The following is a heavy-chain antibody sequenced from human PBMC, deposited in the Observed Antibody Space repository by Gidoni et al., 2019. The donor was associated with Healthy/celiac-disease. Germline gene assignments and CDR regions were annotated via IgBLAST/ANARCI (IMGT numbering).Heavy chain of an antibody. CDR3: AKAARSGWYFDL. D-gene: IGHD1-1*01. J-gene: IGHJ2*01. CDR1: GCTFSSYV. Sequence: QVQLVESGGGVVQPGRSLRLSWAASGCTFSSYVMHWVRQAPGMGLEWVAVISYDGSNKYYADSVKGRFSISSDNSQTTLYLQLSSLRAEVTAVYYCAKAARSGWYFDLWGRGTLVTVSS. CDR2: ISYDGSNK. V-gene: IGHV3-30*18.